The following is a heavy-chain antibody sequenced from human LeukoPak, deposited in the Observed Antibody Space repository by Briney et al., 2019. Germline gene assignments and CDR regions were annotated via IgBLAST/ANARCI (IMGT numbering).Heavy chain of an antibody. J-gene: IGHJ4*02. CDR1: GFTFSSYA. Sequence: GGSLRLSCAASGFTFSSYAMSWVRQAPGKGLEWVSATSGSGGSTYYADSVKGRFTISRDNSKNTLYLQMNSLRAEDTAVYYCAEDPGPYDSSTLDYWGQGTLVTVSS. V-gene: IGHV3-23*01. CDR2: TSGSGGST. D-gene: IGHD3-22*01. CDR3: AEDPGPYDSSTLDY.